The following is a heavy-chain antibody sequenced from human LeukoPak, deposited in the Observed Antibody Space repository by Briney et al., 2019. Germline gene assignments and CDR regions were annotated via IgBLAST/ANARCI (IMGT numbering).Heavy chain of an antibody. Sequence: ASVKVSCKASGYTFIDYDINWVRQATGQGLEWMGWMNSKSGDTGYAQKFQGRVTMTRNTSIRTACMELSSLRSEDTAVYYCARGGLRAGTGGFDPWGQGTLVTVSS. CDR2: MNSKSGDT. CDR3: ARGGLRAGTGGFDP. D-gene: IGHD5-24*01. V-gene: IGHV1-8*01. J-gene: IGHJ5*02. CDR1: GYTFIDYD.